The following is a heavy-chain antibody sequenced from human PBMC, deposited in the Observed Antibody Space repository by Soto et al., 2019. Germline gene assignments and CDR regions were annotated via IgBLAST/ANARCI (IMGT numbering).Heavy chain of an antibody. CDR1: GGAISTYY. D-gene: IGHD3-3*01. CDR3: ARGQRFSDWFDP. Sequence: TLSLTCTVSGGAISTYYWTWIRQPAGKALEWIGRIYSSGSTKYNPSLQSRVTMSLDTSKNQFSLRLTSVTAADTALYYCARGQRFSDWFDPWGQGTLVTVSS. V-gene: IGHV4-4*07. J-gene: IGHJ5*02. CDR2: IYSSGST.